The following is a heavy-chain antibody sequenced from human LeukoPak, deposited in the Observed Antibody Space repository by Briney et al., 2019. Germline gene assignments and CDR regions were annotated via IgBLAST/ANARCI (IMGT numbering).Heavy chain of an antibody. Sequence: PSETLSLTCTVSGGSISSGGYYWSWIRQHPGKGLEWIGYIYYSGSTYYNPSLKSRVTISVDTSKNQFSLKLSSVTAADTAVYYRARERGNSCVDYWGQGTLVTVSS. CDR1: GGSISSGGYY. D-gene: IGHD4-23*01. CDR2: IYYSGST. V-gene: IGHV4-31*03. CDR3: ARERGNSCVDY. J-gene: IGHJ4*02.